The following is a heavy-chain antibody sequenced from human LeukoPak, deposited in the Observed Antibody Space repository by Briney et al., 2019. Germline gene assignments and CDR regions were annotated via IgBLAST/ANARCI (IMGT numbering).Heavy chain of an antibody. CDR1: GGSFSGYY. Sequence: PSETPSLTCAVYGGSFSGYYWGWIRQPPGKGLEWIGEINHSGSTNYNPSLKSRVTISVDTSKNQFSLKLSSVTAADTAVYYCARVNADYYDSSGYYTWGQGTLVTVSS. D-gene: IGHD3-22*01. J-gene: IGHJ5*02. CDR3: ARVNADYYDSSGYYT. CDR2: INHSGST. V-gene: IGHV4-34*01.